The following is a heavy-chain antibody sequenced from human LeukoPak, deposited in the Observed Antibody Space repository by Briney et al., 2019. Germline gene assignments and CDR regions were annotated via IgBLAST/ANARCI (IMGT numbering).Heavy chain of an antibody. D-gene: IGHD6-13*01. Sequence: SVKVSCKASGGTFSSYGVIWVRQAPGQRLEWLGRIIPMFDITNYAQKFQGRVTVTADKATNTAYMELSSLISEDTAVYYCARDSSAAGSGGLFDPWGQGTQVTVSS. J-gene: IGHJ5*02. CDR2: IIPMFDIT. V-gene: IGHV1-69*04. CDR1: GGTFSSYG. CDR3: ARDSSAAGSGGLFDP.